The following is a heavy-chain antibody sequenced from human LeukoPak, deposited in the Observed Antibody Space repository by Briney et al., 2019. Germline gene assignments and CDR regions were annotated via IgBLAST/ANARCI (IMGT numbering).Heavy chain of an antibody. CDR1: GGSISNGGYS. CDR3: ARDRVDYYDSSGYYSIGAFDI. D-gene: IGHD3-22*01. J-gene: IGHJ3*02. Sequence: SETLSLTCAVSGGSISNGGYSWSWIRQPPGKGLEWIGYIYHSGSTYYNPSLESRVTISVDRSKNQFSLKLNSVTAADTAVYYCARDRVDYYDSSGYYSIGAFDIWGQGTMVTVSS. V-gene: IGHV4-30-2*01. CDR2: IYHSGST.